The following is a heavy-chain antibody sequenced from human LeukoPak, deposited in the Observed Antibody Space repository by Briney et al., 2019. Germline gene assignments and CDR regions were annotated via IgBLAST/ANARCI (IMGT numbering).Heavy chain of an antibody. D-gene: IGHD1-26*01. CDR2: ISSSSGTI. V-gene: IGHV3-48*01. J-gene: IGHJ4*02. CDR1: GIIFSNYN. Sequence: PGGSLRLSCEASGIIFSNYNMNWVRQAPGKGLEWISYISSSSGTIYYADSVKGRFTISRDNARDSLYLQMNSLRAEDTAVYYCAKDGVVGATASGYFDYWGQGTLVTVSS. CDR3: AKDGVVGATASGYFDY.